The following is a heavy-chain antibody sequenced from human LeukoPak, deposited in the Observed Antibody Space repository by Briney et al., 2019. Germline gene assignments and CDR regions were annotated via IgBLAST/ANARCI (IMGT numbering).Heavy chain of an antibody. CDR2: INSDGSST. CDR1: GFTFSSYW. Sequence: GGSLRLSCAASGFTFSSYWMHWVRQAPGKGLVWVSRINSDGSSTSYADSVKGRFTISRDNSKNTLYLQMNSLRAEDSAVYYCANHYYDNSGYYFDYWGQGTLVTVSS. D-gene: IGHD3-22*01. V-gene: IGHV3-74*01. J-gene: IGHJ4*02. CDR3: ANHYYDNSGYYFDY.